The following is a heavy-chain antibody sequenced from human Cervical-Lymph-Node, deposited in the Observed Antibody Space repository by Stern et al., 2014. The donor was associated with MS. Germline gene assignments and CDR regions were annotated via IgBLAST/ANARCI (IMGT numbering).Heavy chain of an antibody. CDR2: IKSNTDGGTA. Sequence: EVQLVESGGGLVKPGGSLRLSCAASGFTFSNAWMTWIRQAPGKGLEWVGHIKSNTDGGTAHYTAPVKGRFIISRDDSKKTLTLQMNSLKTEDTAVYYCASDRGMIVPGALDIWGQGTVVTVSS. J-gene: IGHJ3*02. V-gene: IGHV3-15*01. D-gene: IGHD3-22*01. CDR1: GFTFSNAW. CDR3: ASDRGMIVPGALDI.